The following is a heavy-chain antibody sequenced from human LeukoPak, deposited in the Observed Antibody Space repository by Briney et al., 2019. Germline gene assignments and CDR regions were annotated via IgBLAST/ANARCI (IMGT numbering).Heavy chain of an antibody. CDR1: GGSFSGYY. CDR2: INHSGST. Sequence: SETLSLTCAAYGGSFSGYYWSWIRQPPGKGLEWIGEINHSGSTNYNPSLKSRVTISVDTSKNQFSLKLSSVTAADTAVYYCARSKVQLWLRGWFDPWGQGTLVTVSS. D-gene: IGHD5-18*01. CDR3: ARSKVQLWLRGWFDP. J-gene: IGHJ5*02. V-gene: IGHV4-34*01.